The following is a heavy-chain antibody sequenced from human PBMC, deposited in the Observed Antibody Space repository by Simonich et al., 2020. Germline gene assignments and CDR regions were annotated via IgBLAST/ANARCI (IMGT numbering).Heavy chain of an antibody. CDR2: ISSSSSYI. J-gene: IGHJ3*02. CDR3: ARGIVGASGAFDI. Sequence: EVQLVESGGGLVKPGGSLRLSCAASGFTFISYSMNWVRQARGKGLEWDSSISSSSSYIYYADSVKGRFTISRDNAKNSLYLQMNSLRAEDTAVYYCARGIVGASGAFDIWGQGTMVTVSS. CDR1: GFTFISYS. V-gene: IGHV3-21*01. D-gene: IGHD1-26*01.